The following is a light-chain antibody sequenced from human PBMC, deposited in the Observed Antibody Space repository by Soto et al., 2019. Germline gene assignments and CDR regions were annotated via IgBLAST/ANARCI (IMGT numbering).Light chain of an antibody. CDR3: SSQAVSSTLV. CDR2: DVS. V-gene: IGLV2-14*01. Sequence: QSALTQPASVSGSPGQSITLSCPGTSSDIGGYNYVSWYQQHPGKAPKLMIYDVSNRPSGVSNRFSGSKSGNTASLTISGLQAEDEADYYCSSQAVSSTLVFGGGTQLTVL. J-gene: IGLJ2*01. CDR1: SSDIGGYNY.